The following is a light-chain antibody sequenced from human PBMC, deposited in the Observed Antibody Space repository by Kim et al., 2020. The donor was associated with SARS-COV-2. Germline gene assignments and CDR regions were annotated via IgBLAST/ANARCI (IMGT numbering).Light chain of an antibody. CDR1: QSISTY. Sequence: DIQMTQSPSSLSASVGDRVHITCPASQSISTYLNWYQQRPGKAPTLLIYAASSLPSGVPSRFSGSGSGTDFTLTISSLQPEGFATYYWQQGYSTFGQGTRLEI. CDR2: AAS. J-gene: IGKJ2*01. V-gene: IGKV1-39*01. CDR3: QQGYST.